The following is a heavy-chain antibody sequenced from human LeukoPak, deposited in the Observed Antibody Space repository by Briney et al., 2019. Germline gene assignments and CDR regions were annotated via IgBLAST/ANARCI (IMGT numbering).Heavy chain of an antibody. D-gene: IGHD3-22*01. CDR2: INPNSGGT. CDR1: GYTYTSLY. J-gene: IGHJ4*02. Sequence: ASVKVSCKASGYTYTSLYMHWVRQAPGQGLEWMGWINPNSGGTNYAQKFQGRVTMTRDTSISTAYMELSRLRSDDTAVYSWARRCVGGSNGYYASGEGDYWGQGTLVTVSS. CDR3: ARRCVGGSNGYYASGEGDY. V-gene: IGHV1-2*02.